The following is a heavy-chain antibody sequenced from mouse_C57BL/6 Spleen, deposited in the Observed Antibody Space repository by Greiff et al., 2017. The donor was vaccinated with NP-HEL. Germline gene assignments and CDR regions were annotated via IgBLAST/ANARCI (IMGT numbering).Heavy chain of an antibody. J-gene: IGHJ2*01. CDR1: GYTFTDYN. V-gene: IGHV1-18*01. CDR2: INPNNGGT. D-gene: IGHD1-1*01. CDR3: ARSSFITTDFDY. Sequence: VQLQQSGPELVKPGASVKIPSKASGYTFTDYNMDWVKQSHGKSLEWIGDINPNNGGTIYNQKFKGKATLTVDKSSSTAYMELRSLTSEDTAVYYCARSSFITTDFDYWGQGTTLTVSS.